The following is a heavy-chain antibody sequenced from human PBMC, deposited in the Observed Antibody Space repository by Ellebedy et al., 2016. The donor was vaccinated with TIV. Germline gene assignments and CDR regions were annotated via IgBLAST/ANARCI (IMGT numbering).Heavy chain of an antibody. D-gene: IGHD3-22*01. CDR2: TDTYNGNT. CDR1: GYTFSSYG. CDR3: ARDRDSSGPHGY. J-gene: IGHJ4*02. V-gene: IGHV1-18*01. Sequence: AASVKVSCKASGYTFSSYGISWVRQAPGQGLEWMGYTDTYNGNTDYAQKFQGRVTMTTDTSTSTAYMELRSLRSDDTAVYSCARDRDSSGPHGYWGQGTLVTVSS.